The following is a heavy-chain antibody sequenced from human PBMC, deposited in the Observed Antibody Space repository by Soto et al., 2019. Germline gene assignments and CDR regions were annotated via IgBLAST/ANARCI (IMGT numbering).Heavy chain of an antibody. CDR3: AKGRAVTTGTGYFDY. J-gene: IGHJ4*02. CDR1: GFTFSSYA. D-gene: IGHD4-17*01. Sequence: EVQLLESGGGLVQPGGSLRLSCAASGFTFSSYAMSWVRQAPGKGLEWVSAISGIGGSTYYADSVKGRFTISRDNSKNTLYLQMHSLRAEDTAVYYCAKGRAVTTGTGYFDYWGQGTLVTVSS. CDR2: ISGIGGST. V-gene: IGHV3-23*01.